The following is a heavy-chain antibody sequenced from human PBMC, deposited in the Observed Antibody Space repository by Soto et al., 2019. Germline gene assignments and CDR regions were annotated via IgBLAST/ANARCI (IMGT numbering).Heavy chain of an antibody. D-gene: IGHD3-3*01. CDR1: GGSISSSSYY. CDR2: IYYSGST. V-gene: IGHV4-39*01. CDR3: ARLGRRYDFWSGINWFDP. J-gene: IGHJ5*02. Sequence: QLQLQESGPGLVKPSETLSLTCTVSGGSISSSSYYWGWIRQPPGKGLEWIGSIYYSGSTYYNPSLKSRGTISVDTSKTQFSLTLSSVTAADTAVYYWARLGRRYDFWSGINWFDPWGQGTLVTVSS.